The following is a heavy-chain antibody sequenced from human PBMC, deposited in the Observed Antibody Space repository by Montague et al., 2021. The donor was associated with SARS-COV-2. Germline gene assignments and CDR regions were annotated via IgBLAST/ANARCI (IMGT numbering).Heavy chain of an antibody. J-gene: IGHJ4*01. Sequence: SETLSLTCTVSGGSISSYYWSWIRQRPGTGQEWNGNINNNESTNYNPTLKSKVTISVDTSKYQFSLKLSSVTAADTAVYYCARHGSLRLISARSMDFWGQGTMVTVSS. CDR1: GGSISSYY. CDR2: INNNEST. D-gene: IGHD1-1*01. V-gene: IGHV4-59*08. CDR3: ARHGSLRLISARSMDF.